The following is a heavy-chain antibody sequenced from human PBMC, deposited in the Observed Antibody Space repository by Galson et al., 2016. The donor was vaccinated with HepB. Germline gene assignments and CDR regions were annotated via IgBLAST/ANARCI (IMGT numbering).Heavy chain of an antibody. CDR3: AREVQLERRSDWYFDL. V-gene: IGHV4-31*03. CDR2: IYYSANT. J-gene: IGHJ2*01. D-gene: IGHD1-1*01. CDR1: GGSISSGGYY. Sequence: TLSLTCTVSGGSISSGGYYWSWIPQHPGKGLGWIRDIYYSANTYYNPSRKSRITISVATSKNQFSLKLRSVTAADTAVYYCAREVQLERRSDWYFDLWGRGTLVTVSS.